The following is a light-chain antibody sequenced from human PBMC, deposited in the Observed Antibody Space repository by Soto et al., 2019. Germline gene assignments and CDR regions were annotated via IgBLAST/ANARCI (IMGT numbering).Light chain of an antibody. CDR3: QQYDTSAT. Sequence: EIVMTQSPATLSVSPGERATFSCRASQSVSSNLAWYQQKPGQAPRLLIYGASIRATGIPARFSGSGSGTEFTLTISTLQSEDFAIYYCQQYDTSATFGQGTKLEI. CDR1: QSVSSN. CDR2: GAS. V-gene: IGKV3-15*01. J-gene: IGKJ2*01.